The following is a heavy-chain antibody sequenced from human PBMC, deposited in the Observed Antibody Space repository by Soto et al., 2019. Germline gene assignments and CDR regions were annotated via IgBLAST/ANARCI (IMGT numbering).Heavy chain of an antibody. CDR2: IYYSGST. D-gene: IGHD3-22*01. Sequence: SETLSLTCAVSGCSISSSNWWGWVRQPPGKGLEWIGYIYYSGSTYYNPSLKSRVIISVDTSKNQFSLNLSSVTAADTAVYYCALRYDNRFYWGQGTLVTVSS. CDR1: GCSISSSNW. CDR3: ALRYDNRFY. V-gene: IGHV4-28*01. J-gene: IGHJ4*02.